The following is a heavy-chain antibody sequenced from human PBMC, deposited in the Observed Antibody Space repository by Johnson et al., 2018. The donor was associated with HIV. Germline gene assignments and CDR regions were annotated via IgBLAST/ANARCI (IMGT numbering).Heavy chain of an antibody. J-gene: IGHJ3*02. D-gene: IGHD3-10*01. V-gene: IGHV3-15*01. CDR3: ARADGSGSDFGFES. Sequence: MLLVESGGDLVNPGGSLRLSCAASGFTFSDAWMNWVRQAPGKGLEWVGRLKSKTDGGTIDYAAPVKGRFTISRDSSKNTVYLQMNSLRAEDTAIYYCARADGSGSDFGFESWGQGTMVTVSS. CDR2: LKSKTDGGTI. CDR1: GFTFSDAW.